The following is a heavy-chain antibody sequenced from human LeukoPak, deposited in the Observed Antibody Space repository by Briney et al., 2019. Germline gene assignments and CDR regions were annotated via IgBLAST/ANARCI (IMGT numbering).Heavy chain of an antibody. V-gene: IGHV1-46*01. CDR3: ARDPVAAGTDFDY. CDR1: GYTFTSYY. Sequence: ASVKVSCKASGYTFTSYYVHWVRQAPGQGLEWMGIISPSGASTSYAQKFQGRVTMTRDMSTSTVYMELSSLRSEDTAVYYCARDPVAAGTDFDYWGQGTLVTVSS. CDR2: ISPSGAST. D-gene: IGHD6-13*01. J-gene: IGHJ4*02.